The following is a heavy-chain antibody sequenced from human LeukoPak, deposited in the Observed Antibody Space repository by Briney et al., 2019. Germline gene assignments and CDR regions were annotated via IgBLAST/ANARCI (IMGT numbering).Heavy chain of an antibody. CDR3: ARLYSSSWYDAFDI. J-gene: IGHJ3*02. D-gene: IGHD6-13*01. CDR2: ISSNGGST. CDR1: GFTFSNYA. Sequence: GGSLRLSCAASGFTFSNYAMHWVRQAPGKGLEYVSAISSNGGSTYYANSVKGRFTISRDNSKNTLYLQMGSLRAEDMAVYYCARLYSSSWYDAFDIWGQGTMVTVSS. V-gene: IGHV3-64*01.